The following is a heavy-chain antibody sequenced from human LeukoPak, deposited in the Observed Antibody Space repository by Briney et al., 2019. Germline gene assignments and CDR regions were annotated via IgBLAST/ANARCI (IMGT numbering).Heavy chain of an antibody. D-gene: IGHD6-19*01. J-gene: IGHJ1*01. V-gene: IGHV4-59*08. CDR3: ARHSTGWLFQH. Sequence: EWIGHIYYSGSTSYNASLKSRLTISVDTSKNQFSLKLTSVTAADTAVYYCARHSTGWLFQHWGQGTLVTVSS. CDR2: IYYSGST.